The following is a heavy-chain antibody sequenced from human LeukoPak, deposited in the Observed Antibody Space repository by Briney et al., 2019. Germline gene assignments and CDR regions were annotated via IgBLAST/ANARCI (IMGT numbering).Heavy chain of an antibody. CDR1: GFTFSDYY. CDR2: ISRSGDSI. CDR3: ARDTVAARPVTKYFQH. J-gene: IGHJ1*01. V-gene: IGHV3-11*01. D-gene: IGHD6-6*01. Sequence: GGSLRLSCAASGFTFSDYYMSWFRQAPGKGLEWVSYISRSGDSIYYADSVKGRFTISRDNAKNSLYLQMNSLRGEDTAVYYCARDTVAARPVTKYFQHWGQGTLVTVSS.